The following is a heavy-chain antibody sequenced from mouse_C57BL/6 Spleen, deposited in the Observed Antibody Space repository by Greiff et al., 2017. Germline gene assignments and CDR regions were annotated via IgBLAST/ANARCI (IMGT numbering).Heavy chain of an antibody. J-gene: IGHJ4*01. CDR1: GFTFSSYG. V-gene: IGHV5-6*01. D-gene: IGHD1-1*01. CDR3: ARHDPLPTGMDY. Sequence: EVQVVESGGDLVKPGGSLKLSCAASGFTFSSYGMSWVRQTPDKRLEWVATISSGGSYTYYPDSVKGRFTISRDNAKNTLYLQMSSLKSEDTAMYYCARHDPLPTGMDYWGQGTSVTVSS. CDR2: ISSGGSYT.